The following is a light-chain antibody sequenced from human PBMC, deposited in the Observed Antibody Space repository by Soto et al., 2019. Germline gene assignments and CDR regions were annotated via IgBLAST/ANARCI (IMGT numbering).Light chain of an antibody. J-gene: IGKJ1*01. CDR1: QSVSSN. V-gene: IGKV3-15*01. Sequence: EIVMTQSPATLSVSPGERATLSCRASQSVSSNLAWYQQKPGQAPRLLIYGASTRATGIPARFSGSGSGTDFTPTISSLQSEDFAVYYCQHYNNWPRTFGQGTKVEIK. CDR2: GAS. CDR3: QHYNNWPRT.